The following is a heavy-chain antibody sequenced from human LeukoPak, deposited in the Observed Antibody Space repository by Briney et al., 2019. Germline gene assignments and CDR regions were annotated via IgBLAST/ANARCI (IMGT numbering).Heavy chain of an antibody. CDR1: GGSFSGYY. J-gene: IGHJ3*02. V-gene: IGHV4-34*01. CDR2: INHSGST. D-gene: IGHD4-17*01. CDR3: ARTTVTTGDAFDI. Sequence: SETLSLTCAVYGGSFSGYYWSRIRQPPGKGLEWIGEINHSGSTNYNPSLKSRVTISVDTSKNQFSLKLSSVTAADTAVYYCARTTVTTGDAFDIWGQGTMVTVSS.